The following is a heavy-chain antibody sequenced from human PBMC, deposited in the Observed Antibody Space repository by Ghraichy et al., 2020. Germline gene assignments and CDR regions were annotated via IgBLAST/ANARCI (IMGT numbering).Heavy chain of an antibody. V-gene: IGHV3-21*01. CDR1: GFTFSSYS. J-gene: IGHJ4*02. D-gene: IGHD3-10*01. Sequence: GESLNISFAASGFTFSSYSMNWVRQAPGKGLEWVSSISSSSSYIYYADSVKGRFTISRDNAKNSLYLQMNSLRAEDTAVYYCARHYGSGSHIDYWGQGTLVTVSS. CDR3: ARHYGSGSHIDY. CDR2: ISSSSSYI.